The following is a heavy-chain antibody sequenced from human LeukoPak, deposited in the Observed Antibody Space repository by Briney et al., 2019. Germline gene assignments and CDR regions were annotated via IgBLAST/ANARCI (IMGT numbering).Heavy chain of an antibody. D-gene: IGHD4-17*01. CDR3: ARLHYGDYF. Sequence: GGSLRLSCAASGFTFSSYSMNWVRQAPGKGLEWVANINEDGSEKYYVDSVKGRFTISRDNSKNSLYLQMNSLRAEDTAMYYCARLHYGDYFWGQGTLVTASS. V-gene: IGHV3-7*01. J-gene: IGHJ4*02. CDR1: GFTFSSYS. CDR2: INEDGSEK.